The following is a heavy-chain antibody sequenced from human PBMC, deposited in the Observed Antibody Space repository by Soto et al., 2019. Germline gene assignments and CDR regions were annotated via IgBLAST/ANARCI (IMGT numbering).Heavy chain of an antibody. V-gene: IGHV3-23*01. D-gene: IGHD6-6*01. CDR2: ISGSGGST. Sequence: HPWGSLRLSCAASGFAFISYAIIWFRHSPWKWLEWVSAISGSGGSTYYADSVKGRFTISRDNSKNTLYLQMNSLRAEDTAVYYCAKDRVAARPRIPFWFDPWGQGTLVTVSS. CDR3: AKDRVAARPRIPFWFDP. J-gene: IGHJ5*02. CDR1: GFAFISYA.